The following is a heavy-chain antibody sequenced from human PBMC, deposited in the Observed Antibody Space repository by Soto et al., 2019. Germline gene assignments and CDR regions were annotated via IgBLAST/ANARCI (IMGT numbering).Heavy chain of an antibody. V-gene: IGHV4-59*01. J-gene: IGHJ6*02. CDR1: GGSISSYY. D-gene: IGHD5-18*01. CDR3: ARGEGYSRYYYYGMDV. Sequence: SETLSLTCTVSGGSISSYYWSWIRQPPGKGLEWIGYIYYSGSTNYNPSLKSRATISVDTSKNQFSLKLSSVTAADTAVYYCARGEGYSRYYYYGMDVWGQGTTVTVSS. CDR2: IYYSGST.